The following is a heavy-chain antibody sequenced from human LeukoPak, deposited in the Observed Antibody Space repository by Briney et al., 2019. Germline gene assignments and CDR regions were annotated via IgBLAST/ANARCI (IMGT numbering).Heavy chain of an antibody. CDR3: TSVFSSGWYFDY. Sequence: ASVKVSCKASGYTFTSYYMHWVRQAPGQGLEWMGIINPSGGSTSYAQKFQGRVTMTRDTSISTAFMELSRLTSDDTAVYYCTSVFSSGWYFDYWGQGTLVTVSS. J-gene: IGHJ4*02. V-gene: IGHV1-46*01. CDR2: INPSGGST. CDR1: GYTFTSYY. D-gene: IGHD6-19*01.